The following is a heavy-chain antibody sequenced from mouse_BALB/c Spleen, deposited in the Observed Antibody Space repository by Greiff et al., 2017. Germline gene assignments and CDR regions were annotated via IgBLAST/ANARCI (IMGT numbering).Heavy chain of an antibody. V-gene: IGHV5-6-5*01. CDR3: ARMDFYYAMDY. CDR2: ISSGGST. J-gene: IGHJ4*01. Sequence: DVMLVESGGGLVKPGGSLKLSCAASGFTFSSYAMSWVRQTPEKRLEWVASISSGGSTYYPDSVKGRFTISRDNARNILYLQMSSLRSEDTAMYYCARMDFYYAMDYWGQGTSVTVSS. CDR1: GFTFSSYA.